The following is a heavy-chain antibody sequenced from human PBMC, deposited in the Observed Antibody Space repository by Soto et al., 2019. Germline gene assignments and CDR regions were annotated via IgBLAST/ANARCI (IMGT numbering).Heavy chain of an antibody. V-gene: IGHV3-21*01. D-gene: IGHD7-27*01. CDR2: ISSTTNYI. CDR1: GFTFTRYS. CDR3: ARESEDLTSNFDY. J-gene: IGHJ4*02. Sequence: GSLRRACSASGFTFTRYSMNWVRQAPGKGLEWVSSISSTTNYIYYADSMKGRFTVSRDNAKNSVYLEMNSLSAEDTALYYCARESEDLTSNFDYWGQGTLVTVYS.